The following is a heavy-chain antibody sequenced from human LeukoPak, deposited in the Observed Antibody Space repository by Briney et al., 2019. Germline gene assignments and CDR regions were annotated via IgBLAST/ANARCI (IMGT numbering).Heavy chain of an antibody. V-gene: IGHV3-33*01. J-gene: IGHJ6*02. CDR1: GFTFSSYG. D-gene: IGHD2-2*01. CDR3: ARVGCDSTSCYGYYYGMDV. Sequence: GGSLRLSCAASGFTFSSYGMHWVRQAPGKGLEWVAVIWNDGSNKYYADSVKGRFTISRDNSKNTLYLQMNSLRAEDTAVYYCARVGCDSTSCYGYYYGMDVWGQGTTVTVSS. CDR2: IWNDGSNK.